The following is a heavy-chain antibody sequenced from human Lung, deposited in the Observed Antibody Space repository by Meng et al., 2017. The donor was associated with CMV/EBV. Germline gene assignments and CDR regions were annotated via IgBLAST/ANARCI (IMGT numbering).Heavy chain of an antibody. V-gene: IGHV1-8*01. Sequence: ASVKVSCKASGYTFTSYDINWGRQATGQGLEWMGWMNHNSGNTAYAPKFQGRLTMNRNTSINTAYMDQSSLRSEDTAIYYCTRGRGSTHKGNWFDPWGQGTLVTVSS. CDR2: MNHNSGNT. D-gene: IGHD3-10*01. CDR3: TRGRGSTHKGNWFDP. CDR1: GYTFTSYD. J-gene: IGHJ5*02.